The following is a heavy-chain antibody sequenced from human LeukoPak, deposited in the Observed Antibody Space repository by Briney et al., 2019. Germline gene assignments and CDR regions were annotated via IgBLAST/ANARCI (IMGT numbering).Heavy chain of an antibody. D-gene: IGHD2-15*01. CDR2: INPNSGGT. J-gene: IGHJ6*02. V-gene: IGHV1-2*02. Sequence: ASVKVSCKASGYTFTGYYMHWVRQAPGQGLEWMGWINPNSGGTNYAQKFQGRATMTRDTSISTAYMELSRLRSDDTAVYYCAKRQYCSGGSCYSPKFLYYYYGMDVWGQGTTVTVSS. CDR3: AKRQYCSGGSCYSPKFLYYYYGMDV. CDR1: GYTFTGYY.